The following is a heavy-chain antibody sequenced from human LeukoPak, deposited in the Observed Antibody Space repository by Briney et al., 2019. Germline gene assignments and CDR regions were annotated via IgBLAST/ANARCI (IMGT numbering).Heavy chain of an antibody. CDR2: ITSSSTYI. CDR1: GFTFSSYW. Sequence: GGSLRLSCAASGFTFSSYWMSWVRQAPGKGLEWVSSITSSSTYIYYADSVKGRFTISRDNARNSLYLQMNSLRAEDTAVYYCARDPYSGSYGNDYYYYMDVWGKGTTVTISS. J-gene: IGHJ6*03. D-gene: IGHD1-26*01. V-gene: IGHV3-21*01. CDR3: ARDPYSGSYGNDYYYYMDV.